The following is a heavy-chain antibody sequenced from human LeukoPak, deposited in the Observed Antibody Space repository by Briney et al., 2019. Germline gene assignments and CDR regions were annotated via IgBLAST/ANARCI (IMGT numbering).Heavy chain of an antibody. V-gene: IGHV3-33*01. CDR1: GFTFSSYG. Sequence: GGSLRLSCAASGFTFSSYGMHWVRRAPGKGLEWVAVIWYDGSNKYYADSVKGRFTISRDNSKNTLYLQMNSLRAEDTAVYYCATVRSSGYNYYFDYWGQGTLVTVSP. CDR2: IWYDGSNK. CDR3: ATVRSSGYNYYFDY. J-gene: IGHJ4*02. D-gene: IGHD3-22*01.